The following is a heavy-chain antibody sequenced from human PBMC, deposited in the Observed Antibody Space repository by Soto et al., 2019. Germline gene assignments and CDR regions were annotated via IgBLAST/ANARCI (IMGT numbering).Heavy chain of an antibody. J-gene: IGHJ6*02. V-gene: IGHV1-2*02. D-gene: IGHD2-21*02. CDR2: INPTSGDT. CDR1: GYTFTGYN. CDR3: ARDKGLGGYSHYYYYYGMDV. Sequence: GASVKVSCKTSGYTFTGYNIHWVRQAPGQGLEWMGWINPTSGDTNYAQNFQGRVTISVDTSKNQFSLKLSSVTAADTAVYYCARDKGLGGYSHYYYYYGMDVWGQGTTVTVSS.